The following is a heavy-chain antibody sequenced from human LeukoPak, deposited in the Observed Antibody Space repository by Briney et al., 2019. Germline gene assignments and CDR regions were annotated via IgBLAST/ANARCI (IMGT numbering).Heavy chain of an antibody. CDR2: IKQDGSEK. Sequence: GGSLRLSCAASGFTFNGYWMSWVRQAPGKGLEWVANIKQDGSEKYYVDSLKGRFTISRDNAKNSLYLQMNSLRAEETALYYCARLEDYDILTGFDYWGQGTLVTVSS. CDR1: GFTFNGYW. D-gene: IGHD3-9*01. J-gene: IGHJ4*02. CDR3: ARLEDYDILTGFDY. V-gene: IGHV3-7*01.